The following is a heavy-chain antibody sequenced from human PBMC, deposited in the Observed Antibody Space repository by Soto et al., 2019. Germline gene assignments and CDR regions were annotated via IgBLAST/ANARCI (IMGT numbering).Heavy chain of an antibody. D-gene: IGHD6-19*01. Sequence: QVTLKESGPVLVKPTETLTLRCTVSGLSITDSEMGVSWIRQPPGQPLEWLAHIDSSGEKSYRTFLKSRLAISKDTSKSQIVLTKTNMDPADTATYYCARRHLAVAVSAWVDPWGQGIPVTVSS. CDR3: ARRHLAVAVSAWVDP. CDR2: IDSSGEK. CDR1: GLSITDSEMG. V-gene: IGHV2-26*01. J-gene: IGHJ5*02.